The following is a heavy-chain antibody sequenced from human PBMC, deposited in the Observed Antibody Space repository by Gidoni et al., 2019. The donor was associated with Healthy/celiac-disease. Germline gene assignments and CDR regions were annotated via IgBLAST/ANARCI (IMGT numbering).Heavy chain of an antibody. CDR2: IIPILGIA. D-gene: IGHD3-16*01. CDR3: ARDLGFGGATDFDY. CDR1: AGTFSSYA. V-gene: IGHV1-69*04. Sequence: VQLVQSGAEVKKPGSSVNVSCKASAGTFSSYAISWVRKAPGQGLEWMGRIIPILGIANDEQKVQGRVKITADKSTSTAYMELSSLRSEDTAVYYCARDLGFGGATDFDYWGQGTLVTVSS. J-gene: IGHJ4*02.